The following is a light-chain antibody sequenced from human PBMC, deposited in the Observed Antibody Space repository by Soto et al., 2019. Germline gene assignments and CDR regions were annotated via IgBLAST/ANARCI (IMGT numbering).Light chain of an antibody. CDR1: SGDVGGYNY. CDR2: EVT. J-gene: IGLJ3*02. Sequence: QSALTQPPSASGSPGQSVTISCTGTSGDVGGYNYVSWYQQHPGKAHKLMIYEVTQRPSGVPDRFSGSKSGNTASLTVSGLQAEDEADYYCSSYAGSNNLLFGGGTKLTVL. V-gene: IGLV2-8*01. CDR3: SSYAGSNNLL.